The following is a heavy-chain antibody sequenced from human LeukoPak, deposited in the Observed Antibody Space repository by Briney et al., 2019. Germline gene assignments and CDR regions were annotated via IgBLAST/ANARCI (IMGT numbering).Heavy chain of an antibody. CDR3: AKVFMTTVDY. V-gene: IGHV3-30*02. CDR2: IRYDGSNK. Sequence: QPGGSLSLSCGASGFTFSSYGMHWVRQAPGKGLEWVAFIRYDGSNKYYADSVKGRFTISRDNSKSTLYLQMNSLRAEDTAVYYCAKVFMTTVDYWGQGTLVTVSS. D-gene: IGHD4-11*01. J-gene: IGHJ4*02. CDR1: GFTFSSYG.